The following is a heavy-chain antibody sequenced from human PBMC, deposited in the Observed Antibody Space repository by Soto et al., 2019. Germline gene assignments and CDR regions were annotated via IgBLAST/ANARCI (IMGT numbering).Heavy chain of an antibody. V-gene: IGHV1-69*13. Sequence: SVKVSCKASGGTFSSYAISWVRQAPGQGLEWMGGIIPIFGTANYAQKFQGRVTITADESTSTAYMELSSLRSEDTAVYYCARLNDSVSNYYYGVDVWGQGTTVTVSS. J-gene: IGHJ6*02. CDR1: GGTFSSYA. CDR3: ARLNDSVSNYYYGVDV. CDR2: IIPIFGTA. D-gene: IGHD2-21*02.